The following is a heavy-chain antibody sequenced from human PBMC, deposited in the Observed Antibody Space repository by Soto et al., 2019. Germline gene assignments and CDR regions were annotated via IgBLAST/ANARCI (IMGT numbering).Heavy chain of an antibody. CDR2: ISAYNGNT. Sequence: ASVKVSCKASGYTFTSYGISWVRQAPGQGLEWMGWISAYNGNTNYAQKLQGRVTMTTDTSTSTAYMELRSLRSDDTAVYYCARDDYGDYDWGFSVYWGQGTLVTVSS. CDR1: GYTFTSYG. V-gene: IGHV1-18*01. CDR3: ARDDYGDYDWGFSVY. D-gene: IGHD4-17*01. J-gene: IGHJ4*02.